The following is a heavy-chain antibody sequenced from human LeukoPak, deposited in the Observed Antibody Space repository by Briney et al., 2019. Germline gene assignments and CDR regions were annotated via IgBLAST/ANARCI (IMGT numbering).Heavy chain of an antibody. CDR2: IYYSGST. CDR1: GGSISSYY. J-gene: IGHJ4*02. V-gene: IGHV4-59*08. D-gene: IGHD3-10*01. Sequence: SETLSLTCTVSGGSISSYYWSWIRQPPGKGLEWIGYIYYSGSTNYNPSLKSRVTISVDTSKNQFSLKLSSVTAADTAVYYCARHSITMVRPAYYFDYWGQGTLVTVSS. CDR3: ARHSITMVRPAYYFDY.